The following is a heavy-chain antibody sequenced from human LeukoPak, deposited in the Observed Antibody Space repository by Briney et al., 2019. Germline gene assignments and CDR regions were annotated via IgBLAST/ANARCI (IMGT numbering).Heavy chain of an antibody. CDR1: GFIFRSYA. Sequence: GGSLRLSCAASGFIFRSYAMSWVRQAPGKGLECVSAISGSGGSTYYADSVKGRFTISRDNSKNSLYLQMNSLRDEDTAVYYCARDRAEGPPYCSSTTCYLVGYWGQGTLVTVSS. V-gene: IGHV3-23*01. D-gene: IGHD2-2*01. CDR3: ARDRAEGPPYCSSTTCYLVGY. CDR2: ISGSGGST. J-gene: IGHJ4*02.